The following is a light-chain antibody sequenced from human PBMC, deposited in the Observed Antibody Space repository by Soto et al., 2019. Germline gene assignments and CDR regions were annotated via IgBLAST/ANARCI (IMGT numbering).Light chain of an antibody. V-gene: IGKV1-39*01. Sequence: DIQMTQSPSSLSASVGDRVIITCRASQSISSYLNWYQQKPGKAPKLLIYAASSLQSGVPSRFSGSGSGTDFTLTISSLQPEDFATYYCQQSYRTPRAFGQGTKVEIK. CDR3: QQSYRTPRA. CDR1: QSISSY. CDR2: AAS. J-gene: IGKJ1*01.